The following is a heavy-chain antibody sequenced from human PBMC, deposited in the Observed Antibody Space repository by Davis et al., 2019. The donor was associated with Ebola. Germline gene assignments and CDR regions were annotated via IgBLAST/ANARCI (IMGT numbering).Heavy chain of an antibody. CDR3: ARDLPNNWFDP. D-gene: IGHD2-2*01. J-gene: IGHJ5*02. Sequence: GESLKISCAASGFTFSSYGMHWVRQAPGKGLEWVAVISYDGSNKYYADSAKGRFTISRDNAKNTVYLQMNSLRAEDTAMYYCARDLPNNWFDPWGQGTLVTVSS. V-gene: IGHV3-30*03. CDR1: GFTFSSYG. CDR2: ISYDGSNK.